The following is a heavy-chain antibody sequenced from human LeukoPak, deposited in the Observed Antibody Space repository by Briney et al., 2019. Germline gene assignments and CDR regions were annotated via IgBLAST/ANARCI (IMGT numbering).Heavy chain of an antibody. CDR3: AKDISRWIQLWVFDY. CDR2: ISWNSGSI. Sequence: PGGSLRLSCAASGFTFDDYAMPWVRQAPGKGLEWVSGISWNSGSIGYADSVKGRFTISRDNAKNSLYLQMNSLRAEDTALYYCAKDISRWIQLWVFDYWGQGTLVTVSS. V-gene: IGHV3-9*01. J-gene: IGHJ4*02. CDR1: GFTFDDYA. D-gene: IGHD5-18*01.